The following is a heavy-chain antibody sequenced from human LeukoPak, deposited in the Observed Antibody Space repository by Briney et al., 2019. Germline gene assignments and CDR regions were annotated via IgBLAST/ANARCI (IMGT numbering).Heavy chain of an antibody. V-gene: IGHV4-59*01. D-gene: IGHD2/OR15-2a*01. J-gene: IGHJ5*02. CDR1: GGSISSYY. CDR2: IYYSGST. Sequence: PSETLSLTCTVAGGSISSYYWSWIRQPPGKGLEWIGYIYYSGSTNYNPSLKSRVTISVDTSKNQFSLKLSSVTAADTAVYYCAREVIAGQLNWFDPWGQGTLVTASS. CDR3: AREVIAGQLNWFDP.